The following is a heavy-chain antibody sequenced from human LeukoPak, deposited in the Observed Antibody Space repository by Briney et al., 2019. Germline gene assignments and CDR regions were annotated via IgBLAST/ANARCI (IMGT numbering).Heavy chain of an antibody. J-gene: IGHJ3*02. Sequence: GGSLRLSCAASGFTFSSYGMHWVRQAPGKGLEWVAVISYDGSNKYYADSVKGRFTISRDNSKNTLYLQMNSLRAEDTAVCYCAKDTVPAAILGAFDIWGQGTMVTVSS. D-gene: IGHD2-2*02. CDR3: AKDTVPAAILGAFDI. CDR1: GFTFSSYG. V-gene: IGHV3-30*18. CDR2: ISYDGSNK.